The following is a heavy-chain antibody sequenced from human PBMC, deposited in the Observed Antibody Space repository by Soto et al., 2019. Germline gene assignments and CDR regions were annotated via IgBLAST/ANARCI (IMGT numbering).Heavy chain of an antibody. V-gene: IGHV1-18*04. CDR2: ISGYNDNT. Sequence: QVQLVQSGAEVKKPGASVKVSCKASGYTFTGIGFSWVRQAPGQGLEWMGWISGYNDNTDYAQKCQGRVTMTKATSTSTAYMDLMSPRSADTSVYYCARAAPSAVSIFDYWGQGTMVTVSS. CDR1: GYTFTGIG. J-gene: IGHJ4*02. CDR3: ARAAPSAVSIFDY. D-gene: IGHD2-15*01.